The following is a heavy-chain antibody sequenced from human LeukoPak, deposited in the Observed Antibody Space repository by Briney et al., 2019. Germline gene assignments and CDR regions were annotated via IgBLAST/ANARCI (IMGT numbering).Heavy chain of an antibody. CDR3: ARQIRWLRYWFDP. Sequence: SETLSLTCAVYGGSFSGFYWSWIRQPPGKGLEWIGEINHSGSTNYNPSLKSRVTISVDTSKNQFSLKLSSVTAADTAVYYCARQIRWLRYWFDPWGQGTLVTVSS. CDR1: GGSFSGFY. CDR2: INHSGST. J-gene: IGHJ5*02. V-gene: IGHV4-34*01. D-gene: IGHD5-12*01.